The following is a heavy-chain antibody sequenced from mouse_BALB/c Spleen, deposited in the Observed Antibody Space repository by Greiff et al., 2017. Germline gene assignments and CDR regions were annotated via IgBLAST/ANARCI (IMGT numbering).Heavy chain of an antibody. V-gene: IGHV5-6-5*01. CDR2: ISSGGST. J-gene: IGHJ2*01. CDR3: ARSSITTVVGGYFDY. Sequence: EVKLVESGGGLVKPGGSLKLSCAASGFTFSSYAMSWVRQTPEKRLEWVASISSGGSTYYPDSVKGRFTISRDNARNILYLQMSSLRSEDTAMYYCARSSITTVVGGYFDYWGQGTTLTVSS. CDR1: GFTFSSYA. D-gene: IGHD1-1*01.